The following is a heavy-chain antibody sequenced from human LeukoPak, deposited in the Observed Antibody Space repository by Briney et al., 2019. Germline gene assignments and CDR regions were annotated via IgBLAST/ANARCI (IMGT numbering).Heavy chain of an antibody. D-gene: IGHD2-15*01. J-gene: IGHJ3*02. CDR1: GCTFSSYA. Sequence: GGSLRLSCAASGCTFSSYAMHWVRQAPGKGLEWVAVVSYDGSNKYYADSVKGRFTISRDNSKNTLYLQMNSLRAEDTAVYFCARGGGYCSGGSCYFRDAFDIWGQGTMVTVSS. CDR2: VSYDGSNK. CDR3: ARGGGYCSGGSCYFRDAFDI. V-gene: IGHV3-30*04.